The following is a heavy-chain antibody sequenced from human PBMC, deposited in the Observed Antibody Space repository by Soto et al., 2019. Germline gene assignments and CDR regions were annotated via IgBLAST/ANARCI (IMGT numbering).Heavy chain of an antibody. Sequence: QVQLVQSGAEVKKPGASVKFSCKASGYTFTTYAMHWVRQAPGQRLEWVGWINAGNGNTKYSQKFQGRVTITRDTSASSTYMELSSLRSEDTAVYYCARAVRFLELNYYYYGMDVWGQGTTVTVSS. V-gene: IGHV1-3*01. CDR2: INAGNGNT. CDR1: GYTFTTYA. J-gene: IGHJ6*02. CDR3: ARAVRFLELNYYYYGMDV. D-gene: IGHD3-3*01.